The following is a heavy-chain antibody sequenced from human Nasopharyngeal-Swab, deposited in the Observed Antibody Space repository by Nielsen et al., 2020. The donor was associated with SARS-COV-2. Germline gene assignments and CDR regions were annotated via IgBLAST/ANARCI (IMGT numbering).Heavy chain of an antibody. CDR2: IYYSGST. V-gene: IGHV4-39*07. CDR1: GGSISSRSYY. J-gene: IGHJ6*03. CDR3: ARERGRGGIWNYYYYYMDV. Sequence: SETLSLTCPVSGGSISSRSYYCGWIRQPPGKGLECIGSIYYSGSTYYNPSLKSRVTISVDTSKNQFSLKLSSVTAADTAVYYCARERGRGGIWNYYYYYMDVWGKGTTVTVSS. D-gene: IGHD3-10*01.